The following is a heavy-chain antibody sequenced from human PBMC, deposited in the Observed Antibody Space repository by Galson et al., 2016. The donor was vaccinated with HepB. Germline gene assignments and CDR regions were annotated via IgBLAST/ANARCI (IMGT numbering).Heavy chain of an antibody. D-gene: IGHD1-7*01. CDR2: ISDSGTT. CDR3: ARREDTGTFGY. J-gene: IGHJ4*02. CDR1: GGSINSFY. V-gene: IGHV4-59*08. Sequence: SETLSLTCTVSGGSINSFYWSWVRQSPGKGLELIGFISDSGTTTYNPSFKSRVTISLHTSKTHFSLNLTSVTAADTATYFCARREDTGTFGYWSQGTLVTVSS.